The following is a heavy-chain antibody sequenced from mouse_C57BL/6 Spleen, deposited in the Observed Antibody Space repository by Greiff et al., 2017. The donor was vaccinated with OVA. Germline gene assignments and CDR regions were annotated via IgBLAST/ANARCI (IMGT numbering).Heavy chain of an antibody. D-gene: IGHD2-5*01. CDR2: FYPGSGSI. CDR3: ARHEYSNYPYYAMDY. J-gene: IGHJ4*01. CDR1: GYTFTEYT. Sequence: VKLQESGAELVKPGASVKLSCKASGYTFTEYTIHWVKQRSGQGLEWIGWFYPGSGSIKYNEKFKDKATLTADKSSSTVYMELSRLTSEDSAVYFCARHEYSNYPYYAMDYWGQGTSVTVSS. V-gene: IGHV1-62-2*01.